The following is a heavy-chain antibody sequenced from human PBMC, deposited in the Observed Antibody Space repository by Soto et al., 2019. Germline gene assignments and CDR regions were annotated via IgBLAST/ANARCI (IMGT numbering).Heavy chain of an antibody. Sequence: LSLTCTVSGGSISSYYWSWIRQPPGKGLEWIGYIYYSGSTNYNPSLKSRVTISVDTSKNQFSLKLSSVTAADTAVYYCARVLEGRYLLWFGGEYGMDVWGQGTTVTVSS. CDR2: IYYSGST. CDR3: ARVLEGRYLLWFGGEYGMDV. J-gene: IGHJ6*02. D-gene: IGHD3-10*01. V-gene: IGHV4-59*01. CDR1: GGSISSYY.